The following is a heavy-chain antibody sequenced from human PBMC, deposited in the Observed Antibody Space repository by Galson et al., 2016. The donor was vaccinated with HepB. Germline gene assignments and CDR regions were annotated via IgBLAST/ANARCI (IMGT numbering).Heavy chain of an antibody. CDR1: GFVFSNYG. J-gene: IGHJ4*02. V-gene: IGHV3-30*18. Sequence: SMRLSCAASGFVFSNYGMHWVRQAPGQGLEWVAGLSYNGLNQHYPDSLMGRFTVSRDNSKSHMYLQMDSLRPDDTAVYYCTQQVAEGGLGDNWGQGTVVAVSS. CDR3: TQQVAEGGLGDN. CDR2: LSYNGLNQ. D-gene: IGHD2-15*01.